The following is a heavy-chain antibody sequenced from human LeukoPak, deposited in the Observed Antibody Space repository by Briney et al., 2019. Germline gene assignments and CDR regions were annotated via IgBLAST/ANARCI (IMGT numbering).Heavy chain of an antibody. Sequence: GGSLRLSCAASGFTFSSYPMSWVRQGPGKGLEWVSAISDSGGNTYYADSVKGRFTISRDNSKNTLYLQMNSLRAEDTAVYYCAKGSSSPDYWGQGTLVTVSS. CDR3: AKGSSSPDY. J-gene: IGHJ4*02. V-gene: IGHV3-23*01. CDR1: GFTFSSYP. D-gene: IGHD6-6*01. CDR2: ISDSGGNT.